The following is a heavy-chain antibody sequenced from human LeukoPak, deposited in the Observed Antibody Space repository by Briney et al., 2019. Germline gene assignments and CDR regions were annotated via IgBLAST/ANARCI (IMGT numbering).Heavy chain of an antibody. V-gene: IGHV4-38-2*02. CDR1: GYSISSGYY. J-gene: IGHJ4*02. CDR2: IYHSGST. CDR3: ARVVYCSGGSCQARFDY. Sequence: SETLSLTCTVSGYSISSGYYWGWIRQPPGKGLEWIGSIYHSGSTYYNPSLKSRVTISVDTSKNQFSLKLSSVTAADTAVYYCARVVYCSGGSCQARFDYWGQGTLVTVSS. D-gene: IGHD2-15*01.